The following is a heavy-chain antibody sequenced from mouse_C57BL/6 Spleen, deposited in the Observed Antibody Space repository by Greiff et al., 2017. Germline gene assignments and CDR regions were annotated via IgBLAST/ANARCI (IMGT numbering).Heavy chain of an antibody. CDR2: IYPRSGNT. J-gene: IGHJ2*01. CDR1: GYTFTSYG. CDR3: ARWGTAQATSYFDY. Sequence: VQGVESGAELARPGASVKLSCKASGYTFTSYGISWVKQRTGQGLEWIGEIYPRSGNTYYNEKFKGKATLTADKSSSTAYMELRSLTSEDSAVYFCARWGTAQATSYFDYWGQGTTLTVSS. D-gene: IGHD3-2*02. V-gene: IGHV1-81*01.